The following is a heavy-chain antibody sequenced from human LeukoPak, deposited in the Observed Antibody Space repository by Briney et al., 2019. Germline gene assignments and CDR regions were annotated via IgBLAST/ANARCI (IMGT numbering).Heavy chain of an antibody. CDR1: GFTFSSYG. CDR2: IWYDGSNK. Sequence: PGGSLRLSCAASGFTFSSYGMHWVRQAPGKGLEWVAVIWYDGSNKYYADSVKGRFTISRDNAKNSLYLQMNSLRAEDTAVYYCARGWWGLAVGYYYYYYMDVWGKGTTVTVSS. V-gene: IGHV3-33*01. CDR3: ARGWWGLAVGYYYYYYMDV. D-gene: IGHD2-15*01. J-gene: IGHJ6*03.